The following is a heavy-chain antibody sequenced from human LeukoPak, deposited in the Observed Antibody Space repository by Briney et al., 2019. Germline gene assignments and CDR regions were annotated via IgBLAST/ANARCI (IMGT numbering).Heavy chain of an antibody. V-gene: IGHV5-51*01. J-gene: IGHJ5*02. CDR2: IYPGDSDT. CDR3: ARNPFMYYDSSGYSLGPFWFDP. D-gene: IGHD3-22*01. Sequence: GESLKISFKGSGYSFTSYWIGWVRQMPGKGLEWMGIIYPGDSDTRYSPSFQGQVTISADKSISTAYLQWSSLKASDTAMYYCARNPFMYYDSSGYSLGPFWFDPWGQGTLVTVSS. CDR1: GYSFTSYW.